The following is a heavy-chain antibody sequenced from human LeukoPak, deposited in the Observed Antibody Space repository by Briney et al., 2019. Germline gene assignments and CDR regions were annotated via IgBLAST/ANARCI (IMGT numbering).Heavy chain of an antibody. V-gene: IGHV1-46*01. J-gene: IGHJ4*02. CDR1: GYTFTSYY. CDR2: INPSGGSA. Sequence: GASVKVSCKASGYTFTSYYIHWMRQAPGQGLEWMGIINPSGGSASYAQKFQGRVTMTRDTSTSTVYMELNSLRSEDTAVYYCANGGNSGYFDFWGQGALVTVSS. CDR3: ANGGNSGYFDF. D-gene: IGHD2-21*02.